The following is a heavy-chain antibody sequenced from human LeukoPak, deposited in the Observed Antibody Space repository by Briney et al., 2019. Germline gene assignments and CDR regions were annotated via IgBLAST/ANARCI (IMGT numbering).Heavy chain of an antibody. CDR1: GFTFSSYG. V-gene: IGHV3-33*01. CDR3: AREGDLHGYFDF. Sequence: GGSLRLSRAASGFTFSSYGMHWVRQAPDKGLEWVAVIWYDGSNINYADSVKGRFTISRDNSKKTLFLQMNSLRAEDTAVYYCAREGDLHGYFDFWGQGTLVTVSS. CDR2: IWYDGSNI. J-gene: IGHJ4*02. D-gene: IGHD3-16*01.